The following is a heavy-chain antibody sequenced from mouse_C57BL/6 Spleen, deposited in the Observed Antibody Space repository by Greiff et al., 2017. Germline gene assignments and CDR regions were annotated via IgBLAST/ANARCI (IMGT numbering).Heavy chain of an antibody. CDR1: GFTFSSYA. CDR2: ISSGGDYI. Sequence: EVQLVESGEGLVKPGGSLKLSCAASGFTFSSYAMSWVRQTPEKRLEWVAYISSGGDYIYYADTVKGRFTISRDNARNTLYLQMSSLKSEDTAMYYCTRVPIYYDYGGGYAMDYWGQGTSVTVSS. J-gene: IGHJ4*01. CDR3: TRVPIYYDYGGGYAMDY. D-gene: IGHD2-4*01. V-gene: IGHV5-9-1*02.